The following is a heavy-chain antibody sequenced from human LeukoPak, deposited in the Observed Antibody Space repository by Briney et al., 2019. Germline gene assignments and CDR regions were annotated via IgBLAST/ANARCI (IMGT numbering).Heavy chain of an antibody. CDR1: GFTFSDYY. CDR3: AKAPTYSSGWYYFDY. V-gene: IGHV3-23*01. CDR2: ISGSGGST. J-gene: IGHJ4*02. D-gene: IGHD6-19*01. Sequence: PGGSLRLSCAASGFTFSDYYMSWIRQAPGKGLEWVSAISGSGGSTYYADSVKGRFTISRDNSKNTLYLQMNSLRAEDTAVYYCAKAPTYSSGWYYFDYWGQGTLVTVSS.